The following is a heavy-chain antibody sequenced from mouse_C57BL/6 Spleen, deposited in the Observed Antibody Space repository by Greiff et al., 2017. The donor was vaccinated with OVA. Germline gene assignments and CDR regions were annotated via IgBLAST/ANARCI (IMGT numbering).Heavy chain of an antibody. CDR2: IDPSDSYT. V-gene: IGHV1-50*01. CDR1: GYTFTSYW. CDR3: ARSPGYYFDY. Sequence: QVQLQQPGAELVKPGASVKLSCKASGYTFTSYWMQWVKQRPGQGLEWIREIDPSDSYTNYNQKFKGKATLTVDTSSSTAYMQLSSLTSEDSAVYYCARSPGYYFDYWGQGTTLTVSS. J-gene: IGHJ2*01.